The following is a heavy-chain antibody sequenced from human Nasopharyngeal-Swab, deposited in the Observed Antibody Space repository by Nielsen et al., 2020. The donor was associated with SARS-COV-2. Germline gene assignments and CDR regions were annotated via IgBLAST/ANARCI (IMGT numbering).Heavy chain of an antibody. CDR1: GFTFSSYG. Sequence: LSLTGPAPGFTFSSYGIHGVRQPPGKGLKGGAVISNDGSNKYYADSVKGRFTISRDNSKNTLYLQMNSLRAEDTAVYYCAKGGWYSSSSGNFDYWGQGTLVTVSS. D-gene: IGHD6-6*01. CDR3: AKGGWYSSSSGNFDY. V-gene: IGHV3-30*18. J-gene: IGHJ4*02. CDR2: ISNDGSNK.